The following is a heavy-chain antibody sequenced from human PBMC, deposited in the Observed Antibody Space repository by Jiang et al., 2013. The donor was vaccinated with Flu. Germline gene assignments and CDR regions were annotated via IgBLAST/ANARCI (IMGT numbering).Heavy chain of an antibody. J-gene: IGHJ6*04. D-gene: IGHD3-22*01. CDR2: ISYDGSNK. Sequence: VVQPGRSLRLSCAASGFTFSSYAMHWVRQAPGKGLEWVAVISYDGSNKYYADSVKGRFTISRDNSKNTLYLQMNSLRAEDTAVYYCARVSDSSGYYYYYYGTDVWGKGTTVTVSS. CDR1: GFTFSSYA. V-gene: IGHV3-30*01. CDR3: ARVSDSSGYYYYYYGTDV.